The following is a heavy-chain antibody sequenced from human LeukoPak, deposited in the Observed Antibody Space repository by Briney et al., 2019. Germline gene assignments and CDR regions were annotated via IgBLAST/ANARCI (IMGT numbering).Heavy chain of an antibody. CDR1: GGSISGYD. CDR2: IYYTGST. V-gene: IGHV4-59*08. Sequence: SETLSLTCTVSGGSISGYDWSWIRQPPGKELEWIRYIYYTGSTKYNSSLKSRVTISVDMSKNQFSLKLSSVTAADTAVYYCASSPKRYFDWLLPGGAFDIWGQGTMVTVSS. J-gene: IGHJ3*02. D-gene: IGHD3-9*01. CDR3: ASSPKRYFDWLLPGGAFDI.